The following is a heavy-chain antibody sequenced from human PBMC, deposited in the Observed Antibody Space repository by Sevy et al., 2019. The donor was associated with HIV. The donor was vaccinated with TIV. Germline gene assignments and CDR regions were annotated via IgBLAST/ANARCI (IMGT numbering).Heavy chain of an antibody. Sequence: GGSLRLSCAASGFTVSSNYMSWVRQAPGKGLEWVSVIYSGGSTYYADSVKGRFTISRDNSKNTLYLQMNSLRAEDTAVYYCARGDSSGYWPFDIWGQGTMVTVSS. CDR1: GFTVSSNY. V-gene: IGHV3-53*01. CDR3: ARGDSSGYWPFDI. J-gene: IGHJ3*02. D-gene: IGHD3-22*01. CDR2: IYSGGST.